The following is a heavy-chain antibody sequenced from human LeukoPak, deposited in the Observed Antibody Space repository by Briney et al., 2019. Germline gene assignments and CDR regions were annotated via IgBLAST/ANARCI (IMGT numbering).Heavy chain of an antibody. V-gene: IGHV1-2*02. CDR2: INPNSGGT. CDR1: GYTFTGYY. Sequence: GASVKVSCKASGYTFTGYYMHWVRQAPGQGLEWMGWINPNSGGTNYAQKFQGRVTMTRDTSISTAYMELSRLRSDDTAVYYCARFTFRLIAAAGIMWPYYYGMDVWGQGTTVTVSS. CDR3: ARFTFRLIAAAGIMWPYYYGMDV. D-gene: IGHD6-13*01. J-gene: IGHJ6*02.